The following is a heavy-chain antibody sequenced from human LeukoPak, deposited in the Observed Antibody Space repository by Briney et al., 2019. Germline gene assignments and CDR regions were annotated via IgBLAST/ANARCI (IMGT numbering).Heavy chain of an antibody. CDR3: ARDPSVVTPFDY. CDR1: GFTFSNAW. Sequence: GGSLRLSCAASGFTFSNAWMSWVRQAPGKGLEWVSSISSSSSYIYYADSVKGRFTISRDNAKNSLYLQMNSLRAEDTAVYYCARDPSVVTPFDYWGQGTLVTVSS. V-gene: IGHV3-21*01. J-gene: IGHJ4*02. CDR2: ISSSSSYI. D-gene: IGHD4-23*01.